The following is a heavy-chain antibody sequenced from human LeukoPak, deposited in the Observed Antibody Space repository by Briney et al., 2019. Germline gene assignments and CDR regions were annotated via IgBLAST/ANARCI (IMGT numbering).Heavy chain of an antibody. CDR3: AKNPGKYSYSEYDY. J-gene: IGHJ4*02. V-gene: IGHV3-43*01. CDR1: GFTFDDYT. D-gene: IGHD5-18*01. Sequence: GGSLRLSCAASGFTFDDYTMHWVRQAPGKGLEWVSLISWDGGSTYYADSVKGRFTISRDNSKNSLYLQMNSLRTEDTALYYCAKNPGKYSYSEYDYWGQGTLVTVSP. CDR2: ISWDGGST.